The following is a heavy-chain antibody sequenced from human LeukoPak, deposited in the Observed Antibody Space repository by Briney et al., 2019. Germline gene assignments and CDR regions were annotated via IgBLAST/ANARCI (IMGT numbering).Heavy chain of an antibody. V-gene: IGHV4-59*01. CDR1: GVTISSYY. J-gene: IGHJ5*02. CDR3: ARMVGCSGGSCYWFDP. CDR2: IYYSGST. Sequence: SETLSLTCTVSGVTISSYYWSWIRQPPGKGLEWIGYIYYSGSTNYNPSLKSRATISVNTSKNQFSLKLSSVTAADTAVYYCARMVGCSGGSCYWFDPWGQGTMVTVSS. D-gene: IGHD2-15*01.